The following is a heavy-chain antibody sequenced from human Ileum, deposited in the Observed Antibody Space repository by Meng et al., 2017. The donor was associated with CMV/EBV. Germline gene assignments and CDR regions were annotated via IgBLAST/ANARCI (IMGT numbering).Heavy chain of an antibody. CDR3: TTVTHAPS. CDR1: ALIFSGAC. CDR2: IIGRDTGDAT. D-gene: IGHD3-10*01. Sequence: LSCAVSALIFSGACMIWVRQAPGKGLEGVVRIIGRDTGDATDFAAPVEGRFTMSRDDSKDVLYLQMTSLKIEDTGVYYCTTVTHAPSGGRGTLVTVSS. J-gene: IGHJ4*02. V-gene: IGHV3-15*01.